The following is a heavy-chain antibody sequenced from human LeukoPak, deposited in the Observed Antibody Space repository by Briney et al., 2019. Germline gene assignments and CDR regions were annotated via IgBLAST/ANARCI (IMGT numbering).Heavy chain of an antibody. CDR2: ISGNTNTI. D-gene: IGHD5-12*01. J-gene: IGHJ4*02. CDR1: GFTFSSHW. Sequence: GGSLRLSCADSGFTFSSHWMNWVRQAPGKGLEWVSYISGNTNTIYYADSVKGRFTISRDNAMNSLYLQMNSLRAEDTAAFYCGRGRPRGYSGYVIDYWGQGTPITVSS. V-gene: IGHV3-48*01. CDR3: GRGRPRGYSGYVIDY.